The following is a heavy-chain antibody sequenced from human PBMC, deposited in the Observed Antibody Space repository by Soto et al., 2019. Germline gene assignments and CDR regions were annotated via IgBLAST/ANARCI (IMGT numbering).Heavy chain of an antibody. D-gene: IGHD6-19*01. CDR2: VSHDGRNT. Sequence: VQLVESGGGVVQPGRSLRLSCAASGFTFSDYAMHWVRQAPGKGLEWVAVVSHDGRNTHYADSVKGRFTISRDSSKNTVSLEMTILRAADTAVYYCAKGGRQWLVTSGFNYWGQGALVTVSS. CDR1: GFTFSDYA. J-gene: IGHJ4*02. V-gene: IGHV3-30*18. CDR3: AKGGRQWLVTSGFNY.